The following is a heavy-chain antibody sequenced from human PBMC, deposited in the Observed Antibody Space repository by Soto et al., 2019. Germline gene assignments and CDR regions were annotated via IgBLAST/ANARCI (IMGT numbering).Heavy chain of an antibody. CDR2: IYTSGST. D-gene: IGHD6-13*01. CDR3: ARDLAAAGNTWFDP. J-gene: IGHJ5*02. V-gene: IGHV4-4*07. Sequence: SETLSLTCTVWGGSISSYYWSWIRQPAGKGLEWIGRIYTSGSTNYNPSLKSRVTMSVDTSKNQFSLKLSSVTAADTAVYDCARDLAAAGNTWFDPWGQGTLVTVS. CDR1: GGSISSYY.